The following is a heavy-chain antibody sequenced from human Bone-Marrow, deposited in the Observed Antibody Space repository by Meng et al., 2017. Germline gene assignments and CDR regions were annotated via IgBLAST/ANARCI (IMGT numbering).Heavy chain of an antibody. V-gene: IGHV3-23*04. Sequence: VQLVELGGDLVKPGGSLRLPCAASGVPFSDHYMTWIRQAPGKGLEWVAALSGGGFTTYYADSVKGRFTISRHNFKNTLYLQMNSLRAEDTALYYCAKYSYGLGDYFDYWGQGALVTVSS. CDR1: GVPFSDHY. CDR2: LSGGGFTT. CDR3: AKYSYGLGDYFDY. J-gene: IGHJ4*02. D-gene: IGHD5-18*01.